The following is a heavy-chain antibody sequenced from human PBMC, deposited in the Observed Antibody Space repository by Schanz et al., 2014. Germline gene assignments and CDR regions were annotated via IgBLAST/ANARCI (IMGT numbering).Heavy chain of an antibody. J-gene: IGHJ4*02. CDR3: ARDAADFYDILTEEDY. CDR1: GFNFNNYD. D-gene: IGHD3-9*01. CDR2: MNPKTGNT. Sequence: QVQLVQSGAEVKKPGASVKVSCTASGFNFNNYDINWVRQATGQGLEWMGWMNPKTGNTDHAQKFQGRVSMTWDTSTSTAYMELRSLRSDDTAVYYGARDAADFYDILTEEDYWGQGTLXTVSS. V-gene: IGHV1-8*01.